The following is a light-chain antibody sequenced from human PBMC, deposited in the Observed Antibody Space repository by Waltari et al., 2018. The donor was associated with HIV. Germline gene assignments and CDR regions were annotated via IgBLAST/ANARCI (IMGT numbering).Light chain of an antibody. CDR2: TAS. V-gene: IGKV1-5*03. J-gene: IGKJ1*01. Sequence: DIQMTQSPSTLSAFIGDRVTITCRASQSIMQWLAWYQQKPGKAPKLLIYTASVLESGVPSRFSGSGSGTDFTLTISSLQPVDSATYYCQQYNRTPWAFGQGTKVEIK. CDR3: QQYNRTPWA. CDR1: QSIMQW.